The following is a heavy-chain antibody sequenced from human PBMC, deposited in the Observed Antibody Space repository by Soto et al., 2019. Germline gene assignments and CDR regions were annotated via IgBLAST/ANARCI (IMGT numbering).Heavy chain of an antibody. CDR2: VSYDGSNK. CDR3: AKCLGESYKGVGF. CDR1: GFTFSSYG. Sequence: QVQLVESGGGVVQPGRSLRLSSAASGFTFSSYGMHWVRQAPGKGLEWVAVVSYDGSNKYYADSVKGRFTISRDNSKKTLYLQMNSLRVEDTAVYYCAKCLGESYKGVGFWGQGTLVTVSS. D-gene: IGHD3-10*01. V-gene: IGHV3-30*18. J-gene: IGHJ4*02.